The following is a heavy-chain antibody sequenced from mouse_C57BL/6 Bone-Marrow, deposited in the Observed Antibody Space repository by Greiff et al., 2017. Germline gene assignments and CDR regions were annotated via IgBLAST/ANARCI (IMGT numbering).Heavy chain of an antibody. D-gene: IGHD1-1*01. CDR1: GYTFTSYW. CDR3: ASEFITTVVAYFDY. CDR2: IHPNSGST. J-gene: IGHJ2*01. Sequence: QVQLQQPGAELVKPGASVKLSCKASGYTFTSYWMHWVKQRPGQGLEWIGMIHPNSGSTNYNEKFKSKATLTVDKSSSTAYMQLSSLTSEDSAVYYCASEFITTVVAYFDYWGQGTTLTVSS. V-gene: IGHV1-64*01.